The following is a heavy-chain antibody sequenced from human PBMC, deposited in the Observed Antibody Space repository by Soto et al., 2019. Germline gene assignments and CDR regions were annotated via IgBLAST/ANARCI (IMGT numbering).Heavy chain of an antibody. D-gene: IGHD3-10*01. Sequence: ASVKVSCKASGGTFSSYAISWVRQAPGQGLEWMGGIIPIFGTANYAQKFQGRVTITADESTSTAYMELSSLRSEDTAVYCCAINDYGSGSYSLDYWGQGTLVTVSS. J-gene: IGHJ4*02. CDR3: AINDYGSGSYSLDY. CDR2: IIPIFGTA. V-gene: IGHV1-69*13. CDR1: GGTFSSYA.